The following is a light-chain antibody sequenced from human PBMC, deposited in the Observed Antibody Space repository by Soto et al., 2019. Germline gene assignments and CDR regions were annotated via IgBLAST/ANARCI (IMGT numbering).Light chain of an antibody. Sequence: DIQMTQSPSSLSASVGDRVTITCRASQSISSYLNWYQQKPGKAPKLLIYAASSLQSGVPSRFSGSGSGTDFTLTISSLQPEDFATYYCQQSYITPRFGPGTKVDIK. CDR3: QQSYITPR. J-gene: IGKJ3*01. CDR1: QSISSY. V-gene: IGKV1-39*01. CDR2: AAS.